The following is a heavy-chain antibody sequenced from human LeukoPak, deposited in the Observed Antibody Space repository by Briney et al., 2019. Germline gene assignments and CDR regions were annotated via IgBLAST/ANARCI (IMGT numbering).Heavy chain of an antibody. CDR2: ISDGGSNQ. Sequence: PGRSLRPSCAASGFTLSTYGMHWVRQAPGKGLEWVAVISDGGSNQYYADSVKGRFTISRDNSKNTLYLQMNSLRPEDTAVYYCVRDKYRFDYWGQGTLVTVSS. CDR3: VRDKYRFDY. D-gene: IGHD3-16*02. CDR1: GFTLSTYG. J-gene: IGHJ4*02. V-gene: IGHV3-30*03.